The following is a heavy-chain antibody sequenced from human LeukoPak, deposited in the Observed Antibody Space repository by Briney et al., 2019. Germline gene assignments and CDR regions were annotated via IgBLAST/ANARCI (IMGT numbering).Heavy chain of an antibody. Sequence: GGSLRLSCAASGFTFSSYAMSWVRQAPGKGLEWVSAISGSGGSTYYADSVKGRFTISRDNSENTLYLQVNSLRAEDTAVYYCAKGEWFQTSSAFDIWGQGTMVTVSS. CDR1: GFTFSSYA. D-gene: IGHD3-3*01. CDR3: AKGEWFQTSSAFDI. V-gene: IGHV3-23*01. CDR2: ISGSGGST. J-gene: IGHJ3*02.